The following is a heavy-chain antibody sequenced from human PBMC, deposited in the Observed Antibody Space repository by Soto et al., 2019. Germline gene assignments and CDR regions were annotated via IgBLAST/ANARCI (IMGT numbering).Heavy chain of an antibody. D-gene: IGHD3-16*01. CDR1: GFTFSSYA. Sequence: EVQLLESGGGLVQPGGSLRLSCAASGFTFSSYAMSWVRQAPGKGLEWVSTISGSGTSTYYAESVKGRFTISRDNAKNTLYLQMNSLRAEDRAVYYCAKPDRFGGYYYYMDVWGKGTTVTVSS. J-gene: IGHJ6*03. CDR2: ISGSGTST. CDR3: AKPDRFGGYYYYMDV. V-gene: IGHV3-23*01.